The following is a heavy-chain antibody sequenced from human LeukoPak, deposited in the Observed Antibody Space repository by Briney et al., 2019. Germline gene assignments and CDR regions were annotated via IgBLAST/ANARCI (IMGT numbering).Heavy chain of an antibody. CDR2: ISSNGVST. D-gene: IGHD2-21*02. CDR3: VKAQVVVTAIGGLDY. Sequence: PAGSLTLSCSASGFTFSSYAMHWVRQAPGKGLEYISAISSNGVSTYYAASVKGRFTSSRDNTKNTVSLQMSSLRREDTAVYYCVKAQVVVTAIGGLDYWGQGILVTVSS. CDR1: GFTFSSYA. V-gene: IGHV3-64D*06. J-gene: IGHJ4*02.